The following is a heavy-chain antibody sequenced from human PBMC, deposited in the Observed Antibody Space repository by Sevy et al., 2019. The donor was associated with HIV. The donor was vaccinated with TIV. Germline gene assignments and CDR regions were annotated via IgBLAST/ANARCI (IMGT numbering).Heavy chain of an antibody. CDR3: ARELVVVPAALFDY. CDR1: GFTFSSYA. D-gene: IGHD2-2*01. CDR2: ISYDGSNK. J-gene: IGHJ4*02. Sequence: GGSLRLSCAASGFTFSSYAMHWVHQAPGKGLEWVAVISYDGSNKYYADSVKGRFTISRDNSKNTLYLQMNSLRAEDTAVYYCARELVVVPAALFDYWGQGTLVTVSS. V-gene: IGHV3-30*04.